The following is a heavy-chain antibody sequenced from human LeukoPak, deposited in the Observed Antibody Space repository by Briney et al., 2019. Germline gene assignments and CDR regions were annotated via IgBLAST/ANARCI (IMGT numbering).Heavy chain of an antibody. CDR1: GFTFNHYA. CDR3: ARDHGSQDSGAWYVFDY. D-gene: IGHD6-19*01. J-gene: IGHJ4*02. CDR2: INHHGRT. V-gene: IGHV3-23*01. Sequence: GGSLRLSCAASGFTFNHYAMSWVRQAPGKGLEWVSGINHHGRTFYADSVKGRFTISRDNSRNTVFLQMDSLRADDTAEYFCARDHGSQDSGAWYVFDYWGRGTLVTVSS.